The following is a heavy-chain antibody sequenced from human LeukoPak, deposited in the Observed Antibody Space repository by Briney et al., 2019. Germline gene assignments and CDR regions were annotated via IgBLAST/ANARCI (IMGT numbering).Heavy chain of an antibody. Sequence: ASVKVSCKTSGYAFSTYGISWVRQAPGQGLEWLGWISVDNGNTNYAQKFQDRDTITTDTSTSTVYMELTSLKSDDTAVYYCARDRSNSEYWGEGTLVTVSS. CDR3: ARDRSNSEY. J-gene: IGHJ4*02. CDR2: ISVDNGNT. D-gene: IGHD1-26*01. V-gene: IGHV1-18*01. CDR1: GYAFSTYG.